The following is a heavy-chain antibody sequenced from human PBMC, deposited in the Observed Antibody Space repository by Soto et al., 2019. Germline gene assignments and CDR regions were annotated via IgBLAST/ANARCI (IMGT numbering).Heavy chain of an antibody. CDR1: GGSISSSNW. CDR3: TRDSPHGQQLGY. D-gene: IGHD6-13*01. V-gene: IGHV4-4*02. Sequence: QVQLQESGPGLVKPSGTLSLTCDVSGGSISSSNWWSWVRQPPGKGLEWVGEISHSGSTNYNPSLKRRGARSVNKSKNQFSLKLSSVTAADTAVYYSTRDSPHGQQLGYSGQGTLVTVSS. CDR2: ISHSGST. J-gene: IGHJ4*02.